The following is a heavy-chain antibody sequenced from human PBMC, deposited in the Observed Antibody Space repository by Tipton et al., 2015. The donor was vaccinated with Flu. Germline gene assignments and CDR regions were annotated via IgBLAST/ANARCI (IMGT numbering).Heavy chain of an antibody. Sequence: TLSLTCTVSGASISSSYWSWVRQPPGKGLACIGYIYHSGDINYNPSLKSRVTISMDTSKNQFSLKLTSVTATDTAVYYCARYARVLDPWGQGTLVTVSS. CDR2: IYHSGDI. CDR3: ARYARVLDP. CDR1: GASISSSY. D-gene: IGHD4/OR15-4a*01. V-gene: IGHV4-59*08. J-gene: IGHJ5*02.